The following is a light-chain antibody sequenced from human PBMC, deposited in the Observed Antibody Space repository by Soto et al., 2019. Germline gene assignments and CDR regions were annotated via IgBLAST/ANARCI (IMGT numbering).Light chain of an antibody. CDR1: QSVSNH. J-gene: IGKJ4*01. CDR2: ASS. Sequence: DIQMTQSPSSLSASVGDRVTITCRASQSVSNHLNWYQQKPGKAPKLLIYASSSLQSGVPSRFSGRGSGTDFTLTISSLQPEDFATYYCQQSHSNIQELTFGGGTKVEIK. V-gene: IGKV1-39*01. CDR3: QQSHSNIQELT.